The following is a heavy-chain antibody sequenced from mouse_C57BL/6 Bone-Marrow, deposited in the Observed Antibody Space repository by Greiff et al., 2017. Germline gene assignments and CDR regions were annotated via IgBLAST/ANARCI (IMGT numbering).Heavy chain of an antibody. CDR3: ARCAYDGYYFAMDY. Sequence: LKDSGALLARPGASVKLYCKASGYTFTSYGISWGKRRTGQGLEWIGEIYPRRGNTYYNEKFKGKATLTADKSSTTAYMELRSLTSEDSAVYFCARCAYDGYYFAMDYWGQGTSVTVSS. J-gene: IGHJ4*01. CDR1: GYTFTSYG. V-gene: IGHV1-81*01. D-gene: IGHD1-1*01. CDR2: IYPRRGNT.